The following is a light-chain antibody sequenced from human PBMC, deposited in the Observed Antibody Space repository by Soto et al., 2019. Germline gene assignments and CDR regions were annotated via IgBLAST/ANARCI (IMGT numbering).Light chain of an antibody. Sequence: EIVMTQSPATLSVSPGERATLSCRASQSVRSNLAWYQQKPGQAPRLLIYGASTRATGVPARFSGRGSGTDFTLTISSLQSEDFAVYYCQQYNNWPPLTFGGGTKVDIK. V-gene: IGKV3-15*01. CDR3: QQYNNWPPLT. J-gene: IGKJ4*01. CDR2: GAS. CDR1: QSVRSN.